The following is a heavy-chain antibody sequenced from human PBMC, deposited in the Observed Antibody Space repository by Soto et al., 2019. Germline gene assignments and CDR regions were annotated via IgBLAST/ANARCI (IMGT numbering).Heavy chain of an antibody. CDR1: EFTFSDYY. CDR2: ISSRGSTI. CDR3: ARDQVGAVESAFDR. D-gene: IGHD1-26*01. V-gene: IGHV3-11*01. Sequence: QVQLVESGGGLVKPGGSLRLSCAASEFTFSDYYMSWIRQAPGKGLEWVSYISSRGSTIHYADSVRGRFTMSRDNAKDSLYLEMNTLRADDTAMYYCARDQVGAVESAFDRWGQGTMVTGSS. J-gene: IGHJ3*02.